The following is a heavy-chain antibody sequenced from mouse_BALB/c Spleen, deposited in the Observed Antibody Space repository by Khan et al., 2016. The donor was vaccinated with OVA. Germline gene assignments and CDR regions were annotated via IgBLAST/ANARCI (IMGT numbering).Heavy chain of an antibody. V-gene: IGHV2-4-1*01. CDR1: GFSLTDYG. J-gene: IGHJ4*01. Sequence: QVQLKQSGPGLVEPSQSLSINCTVSGFSLTDYGVHWVRQSPGRGLEWLGMIWSGGSTDYNAAFISRLTIRKDNYKSHVFFKVNSMQAADTAIYYYARSSLLAMDYWGQGTSVNVSS. CDR3: ARSSLLAMDY. CDR2: IWSGGST.